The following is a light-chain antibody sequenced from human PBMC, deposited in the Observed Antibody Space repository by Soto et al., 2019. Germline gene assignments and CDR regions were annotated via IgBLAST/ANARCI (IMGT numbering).Light chain of an antibody. J-gene: IGKJ4*01. V-gene: IGKV1-39*01. CDR2: AAS. Sequence: DIPVTQSPSSLSASVGDRVTITCRASQSISSHLNWYQQKPGKAPRPLIFAASRLQSGVPSRFRGGGSGTDFTLTITSLEPEDFATYYCQQNYNAPRTFGGGTKVEIK. CDR1: QSISSH. CDR3: QQNYNAPRT.